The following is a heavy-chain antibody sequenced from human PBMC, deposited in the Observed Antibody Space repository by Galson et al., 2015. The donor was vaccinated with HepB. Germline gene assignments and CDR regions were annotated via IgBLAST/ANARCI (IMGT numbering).Heavy chain of an antibody. CDR2: ISGSGGST. Sequence: SLRLSCAASGFTFSSYAMSWVRQAPGKGLEWVSAISGSGGSTYYADSVKGRFTISRDNSKNTLYLQMNSLRAEDTAVYYCAKVGSLWRSSWYVGSYYFDYWGQGTLVTVSS. J-gene: IGHJ4*02. V-gene: IGHV3-23*01. D-gene: IGHD6-13*01. CDR3: AKVGSLWRSSWYVGSYYFDY. CDR1: GFTFSSYA.